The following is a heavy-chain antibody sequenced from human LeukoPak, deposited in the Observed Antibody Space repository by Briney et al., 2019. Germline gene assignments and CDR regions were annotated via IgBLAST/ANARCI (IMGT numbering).Heavy chain of an antibody. D-gene: IGHD2-8*01. CDR1: GGSISSYY. CDR3: ARERLRRDALDI. J-gene: IGHJ3*02. Sequence: SGTLSLTCTVSGGSISSYYWSWIRQPPGKGLEWIGYIYYSGSTNYNPSLKSRVTISVDTSKNQFSLKLSSVTAADTAVYYCARERLRRDALDIGGQGKMVTVSS. V-gene: IGHV4-59*01. CDR2: IYYSGST.